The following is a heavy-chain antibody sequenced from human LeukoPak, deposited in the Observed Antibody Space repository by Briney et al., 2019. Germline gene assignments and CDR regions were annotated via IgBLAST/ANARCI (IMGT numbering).Heavy chain of an antibody. J-gene: IGHJ6*03. CDR2: IKQDGSEK. V-gene: IGHV3-7*01. Sequence: GGSLRLSCAVSGFTLISHYMSWGRQAPGKGPEWVANIKQDGSEKYYVDSVKGRFTVSRDNSKNLLYLQMNSLTAEETAVYYCERNREHWTTAGYYHYMDVWGKGTTVTVSS. D-gene: IGHD4-17*01. CDR1: GFTLISHY. CDR3: ERNREHWTTAGYYHYMDV.